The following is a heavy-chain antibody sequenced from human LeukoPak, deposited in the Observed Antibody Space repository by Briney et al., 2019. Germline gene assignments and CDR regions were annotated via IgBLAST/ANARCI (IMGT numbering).Heavy chain of an antibody. D-gene: IGHD5-24*01. J-gene: IGHJ5*02. CDR3: ARDSEGDGYNFDT. V-gene: IGHV3-53*01. Sequence: GGSLRLSCVALGGGRNTKKMNWVRQAPGKELEWVSITYFGGTTYYADSVKGRFTISRDNSKNTLYLQMNSLRADDTAVYYCARDSEGDGYNFDTWGRGTLVTVSS. CDR2: TYFGGTT. CDR1: GGRNTKK.